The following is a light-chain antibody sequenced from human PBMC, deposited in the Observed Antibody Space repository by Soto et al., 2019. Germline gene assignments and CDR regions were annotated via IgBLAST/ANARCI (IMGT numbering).Light chain of an antibody. CDR3: QQRSNWPPIT. CDR2: DAS. Sequence: EIVLTQSPAPLSLSPVQRATLSFSASQNVKTFLVWYQQRPGQAPRLLIYDASHRAAGIPARFSGSGFGTDFTLTISSLEPEDAAVYYCQQRSNWPPITFGQGTRLEIK. J-gene: IGKJ5*01. CDR1: QNVKTF. V-gene: IGKV3-11*01.